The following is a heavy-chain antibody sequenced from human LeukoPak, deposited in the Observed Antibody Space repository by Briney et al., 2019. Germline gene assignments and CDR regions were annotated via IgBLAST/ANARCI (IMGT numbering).Heavy chain of an antibody. D-gene: IGHD3-10*01. CDR3: ARVDYYGSGSFIPGYYYYMDV. CDR1: GGSISSSGYY. J-gene: IGHJ6*03. CDR2: INHSGST. V-gene: IGHV4-61*08. Sequence: PSETLSLTCTVSGGSISSSGYYWSWIRQPPGKGLEWIGEINHSGSTNYNPSLKSRVTISVDTSKNQFSLKLSSVTAADTAVYYCARVDYYGSGSFIPGYYYYMDVWGKGTTVTVSS.